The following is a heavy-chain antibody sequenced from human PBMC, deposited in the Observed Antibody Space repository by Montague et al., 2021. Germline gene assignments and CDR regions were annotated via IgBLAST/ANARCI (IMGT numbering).Heavy chain of an antibody. Sequence: SLRLSCAGSGFTFDSYDMNWVRQAPGKGLEWVSSTSGRSTYIYYGDSMKGRVIISRDNAKNSLYLQINSLRVEDTAIYYCARQEYGLDVWGQGTTVTVSS. CDR1: GFTFDSYD. CDR3: ARQEYGLDV. J-gene: IGHJ6*02. V-gene: IGHV3-21*01. CDR2: TSGRSTYI.